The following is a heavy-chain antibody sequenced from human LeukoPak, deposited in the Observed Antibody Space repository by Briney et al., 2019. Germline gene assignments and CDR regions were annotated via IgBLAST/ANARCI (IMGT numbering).Heavy chain of an antibody. CDR1: GVSLRGHW. CDR3: ARERWTTSGYYFDY. CDR2: IKPDGSER. J-gene: IGHJ4*02. V-gene: IGHV3-7*01. D-gene: IGHD5-24*01. Sequence: GGSLRLSCAASGVSLRGHWMSWVRQAPGKGLEWVANIKPDGSERRYVDSVKGRFTISRDDAKNSVYLEMNSLRVEDMAVYYCARERWTTSGYYFDYWGQGTLVTVSS.